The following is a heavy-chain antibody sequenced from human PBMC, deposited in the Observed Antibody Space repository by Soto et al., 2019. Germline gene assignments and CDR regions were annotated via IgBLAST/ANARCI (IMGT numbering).Heavy chain of an antibody. CDR1: GYTFTSYG. CDR2: ISAYNGNT. Sequence: QVQLVQSGAEVKKPGASVKVSCKASGYTFTSYGISWVRQAPGQGLEWMGWISAYNGNTNYAQKLQGRVTMTTDTTTRTAYMGLRGLRSGDTAVYYCARGGFWSGYQNWFDPWGQGTLVTVSS. V-gene: IGHV1-18*01. D-gene: IGHD3-3*01. CDR3: ARGGFWSGYQNWFDP. J-gene: IGHJ5*02.